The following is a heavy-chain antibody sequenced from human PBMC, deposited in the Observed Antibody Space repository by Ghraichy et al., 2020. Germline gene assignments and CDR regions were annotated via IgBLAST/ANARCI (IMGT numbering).Heavy chain of an antibody. Sequence: SETLSLTCTVSGGPVSSGSYYWSWIRQPPGKGLEWIGCIYYSGSTNYNPSLKSRVTISVDTSKNQISLKLSSVTAADTAVYYCARDRDADGSGYYPLHDAFDIWGQGTMVTVSS. CDR3: ARDRDADGSGYYPLHDAFDI. D-gene: IGHD3-22*01. CDR2: IYYSGST. CDR1: GGPVSSGSYY. J-gene: IGHJ3*02. V-gene: IGHV4-61*01.